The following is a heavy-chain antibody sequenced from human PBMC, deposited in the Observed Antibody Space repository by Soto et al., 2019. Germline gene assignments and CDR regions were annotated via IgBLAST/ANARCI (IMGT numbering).Heavy chain of an antibody. CDR3: ARLRRITMVRGVILSGYMDV. V-gene: IGHV5-51*01. Sequence: GESLKISCKGSGYSFTSYWIGWVRQVPGKGLEWMGIIYPGDSDTRYSPSFQGQVTISADKSISTAYLQWSSLKASDTAMYYCARLRRITMVRGVILSGYMDVWGKGTTVTVSS. J-gene: IGHJ6*03. D-gene: IGHD3-10*01. CDR2: IYPGDSDT. CDR1: GYSFTSYW.